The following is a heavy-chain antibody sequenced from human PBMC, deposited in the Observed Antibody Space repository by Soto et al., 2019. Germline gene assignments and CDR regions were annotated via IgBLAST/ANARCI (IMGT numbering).Heavy chain of an antibody. V-gene: IGHV4-59*01. CDR3: ARNEGAAAFDI. Sequence: QVQLQESGPGLVKPSETLSLTCTVSGGSISSYYWSWIRQPPGKGLEWIGYIYYSGSTNYNPSLKSRVTLSVDTSKNQFSLQLSSVTAADTAVYYCARNEGAAAFDIWGQGTMVTVSS. CDR1: GGSISSYY. CDR2: IYYSGST. D-gene: IGHD1-26*01. J-gene: IGHJ3*02.